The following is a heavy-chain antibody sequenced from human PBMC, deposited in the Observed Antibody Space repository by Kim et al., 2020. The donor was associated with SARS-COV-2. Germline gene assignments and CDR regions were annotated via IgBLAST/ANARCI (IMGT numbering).Heavy chain of an antibody. CDR1: GGSISSGGYS. CDR3: ARGYVSVSPYVMDF. J-gene: IGHJ6*02. D-gene: IGHD3-10*01. V-gene: IGHV4-30-2*01. CDR2: IYYSGST. Sequence: SETLSRTCAVSGGSISSGGYSWSWIRQPPWKGLEWIGYIYYSGSTYYNPSLKSRVTISVDRSKNQFSLKLSSVTAADTAVYYCARGYVSVSPYVMDFWG.